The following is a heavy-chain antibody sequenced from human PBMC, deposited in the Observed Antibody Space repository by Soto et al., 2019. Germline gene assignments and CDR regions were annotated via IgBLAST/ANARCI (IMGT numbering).Heavy chain of an antibody. CDR1: GFPFSSFG. CDR3: ARDQTDSSGYSDS. CDR2: IWNDGSNE. V-gene: IGHV3-33*01. J-gene: IGHJ4*02. Sequence: QVQLVESGGGVVQPGGSLRLSCEASGFPFSSFGIHWVRQAPGKGLEWLAIIWNDGSNEYYADSVKGRFTISRDNSKNTVYLQVSNLRAEDTAVYFCARDQTDSSGYSDSWGQGTLITVSS. D-gene: IGHD3-22*01.